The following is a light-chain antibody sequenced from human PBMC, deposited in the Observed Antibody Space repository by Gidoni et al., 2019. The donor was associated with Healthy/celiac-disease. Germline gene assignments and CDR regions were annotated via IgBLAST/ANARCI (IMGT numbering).Light chain of an antibody. V-gene: IGKV1-13*02. CDR2: DAS. J-gene: IGKJ5*01. Sequence: AIHLTQSPSSLSASVGDRVTIPCRASQGISSALAWYQQKPGKAPKLLIYDASSLESGVPSRFSGSGSGTDFTLTISSLQPEDFATYYCQQFNSYPTFGQGTRLEIK. CDR1: QGISSA. CDR3: QQFNSYPT.